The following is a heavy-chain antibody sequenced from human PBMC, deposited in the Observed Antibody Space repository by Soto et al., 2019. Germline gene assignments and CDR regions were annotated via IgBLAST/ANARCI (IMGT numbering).Heavy chain of an antibody. V-gene: IGHV1-69*01. CDR1: VGTFNTFA. Sequence: QVQLVQSGAEVKKPGSSAKVSCKASVGTFNTFAFTWVRQAPGQGFEWMGGVIPLFNTPDYAQKFQGRVTITADESTSTVYLELSGLSSDDTAVYFCGLASKWELLGYFYGMDVWGQGTTVIVSS. D-gene: IGHD1-26*01. J-gene: IGHJ6*02. CDR2: VIPLFNTP. CDR3: GLASKWELLGYFYGMDV.